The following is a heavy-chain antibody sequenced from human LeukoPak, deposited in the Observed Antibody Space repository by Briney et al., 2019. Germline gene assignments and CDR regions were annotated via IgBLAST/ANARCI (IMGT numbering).Heavy chain of an antibody. Sequence: EASVKVSCKASGYTFTNYGISWVRLSPGQGLEWMGWISTYNGNTNYAQKLQGRVTMTTDTSTSTAYMELRSLRSDDTAVYYCARVDTAMNYWGQGTLVTVSS. J-gene: IGHJ4*02. CDR2: ISTYNGNT. CDR3: ARVDTAMNY. V-gene: IGHV1-18*01. CDR1: GYTFTNYG. D-gene: IGHD5-18*01.